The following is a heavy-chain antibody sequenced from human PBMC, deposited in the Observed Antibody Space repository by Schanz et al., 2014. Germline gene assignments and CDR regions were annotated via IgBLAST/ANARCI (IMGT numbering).Heavy chain of an antibody. CDR3: ATEGPRGTRHPINYYYAMDN. Sequence: VQLVESGGGLVQPGGSLRLSCAASGFGFDDYAMNWVRQAPGRGLEWVALIWYDGSNEYYADSVKGRFTISRDNPKKTQYLQMNSLRAEDTAVYYCATEGPRGTRHPINYYYAMDNWGQGTKVTV. D-gene: IGHD6-6*01. CDR1: GFGFDDYA. CDR2: IWYDGSNE. V-gene: IGHV3-33*08. J-gene: IGHJ6*02.